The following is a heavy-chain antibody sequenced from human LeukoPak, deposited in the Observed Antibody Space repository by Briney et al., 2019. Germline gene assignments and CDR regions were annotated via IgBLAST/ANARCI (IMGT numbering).Heavy chain of an antibody. V-gene: IGHV4-4*08. CDR3: ARGRSGYGILTGYSPVGWFDP. CDR1: GGSISSYY. J-gene: IGHJ5*02. Sequence: SETLSLTCTVSGGSISSYYWSWIRQPPGKGLEWIGRIYTSGSTNYNPSLKSRVTISVDTSKNQFSLKLSSVTAADTAVYYCARGRSGYGILTGYSPVGWFDPWGQGTLVTVSS. CDR2: IYTSGST. D-gene: IGHD3-9*01.